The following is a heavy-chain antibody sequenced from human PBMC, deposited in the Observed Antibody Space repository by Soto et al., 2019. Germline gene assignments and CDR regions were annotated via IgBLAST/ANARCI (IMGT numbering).Heavy chain of an antibody. D-gene: IGHD4-4*01. V-gene: IGHV3-23*01. CDR1: GFTFSSYA. CDR3: AKDLGGVYSNDWFDP. J-gene: IGHJ5*02. Sequence: EVQLLESGGGLVQPGGSMRLSCAASGFTFSSYAMSWVRQAPGKGLEWVSAIIGSGGSTYYADSVNGRFTISEDNSKNTLYLQRHSLRDEDTAVYYCAKDLGGVYSNDWFDPWGQGTLVTVSS. CDR2: IIGSGGST.